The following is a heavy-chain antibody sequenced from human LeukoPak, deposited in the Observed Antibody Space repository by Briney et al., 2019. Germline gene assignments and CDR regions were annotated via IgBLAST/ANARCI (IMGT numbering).Heavy chain of an antibody. D-gene: IGHD2-21*01. CDR1: GGTFSSYA. CDR2: IIPIFGTA. V-gene: IGHV1-69*01. J-gene: IGHJ4*02. CDR3: WGGGWKKPFDY. Sequence: ASVKVSCKASGGTFSSYAISWVRQAPGQGLEWMGGIIPIFGTANYAQKFQDRVTITADESTSTAYMELSSLRSEDTAVYYCWGGGWKKPFDYWGQGTLVTVSS.